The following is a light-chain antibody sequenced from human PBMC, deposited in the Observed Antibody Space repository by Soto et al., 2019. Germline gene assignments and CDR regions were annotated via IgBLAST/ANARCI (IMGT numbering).Light chain of an antibody. V-gene: IGLV1-40*01. Sequence: QSVLTQPPSVSWAPGQRVTISCTGSSSNIGAGYDVHWYQRLPGTAPKVLIYSNNNRPSGVPDRFSGSKSGTSASLAITGLQAEDEADYYCQSYDSSLSGSYVFGTGTKLTVL. CDR1: SSNIGAGYD. J-gene: IGLJ1*01. CDR3: QSYDSSLSGSYV. CDR2: SNN.